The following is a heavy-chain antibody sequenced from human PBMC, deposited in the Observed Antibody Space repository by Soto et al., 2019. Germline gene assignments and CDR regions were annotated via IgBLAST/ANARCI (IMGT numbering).Heavy chain of an antibody. Sequence: SETLSLTCPVSGGSISSSSYDWGWIRQPPGKGLEWIGSIYYSGSTYYNPSLKSRVTISVETSKNQFSLKLSSVTAADTAVYYCASTSGGYCSGGSCLNWFDPWGQGTLVTVS. CDR3: ASTSGGYCSGGSCLNWFDP. D-gene: IGHD2-15*01. V-gene: IGHV4-39*01. CDR2: IYYSGST. CDR1: GGSISSSSYD. J-gene: IGHJ5*02.